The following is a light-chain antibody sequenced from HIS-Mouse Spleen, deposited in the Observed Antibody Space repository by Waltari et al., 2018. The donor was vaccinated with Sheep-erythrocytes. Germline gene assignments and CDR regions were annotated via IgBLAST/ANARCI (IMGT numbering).Light chain of an antibody. V-gene: IGKV1-6*01. CDR2: AAS. J-gene: IGKJ2*01. CDR1: QGIRND. Sequence: AIQMTQSPSSLSASVGDRVTITCRASQGIRNDLGWYKQKPGKAPKLMICAASSLQSGVPSRFSGSGSGTDFTLTISSLQPEDFATYYCLQDYNYPYTFGQGTKLEIK. CDR3: LQDYNYPYT.